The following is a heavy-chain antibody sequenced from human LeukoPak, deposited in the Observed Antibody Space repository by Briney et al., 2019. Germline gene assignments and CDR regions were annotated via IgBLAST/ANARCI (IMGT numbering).Heavy chain of an antibody. D-gene: IGHD3-22*01. Sequence: PGRSLRLSCAASGFTFSSYEMNWVRQAPGKGLEWVSYISSSGSTIYYADSVKGRFTISRDNAKNSLYLQMNSLRAEDTAVYYCARDAGGYYPDYWGQGTLVTVSS. CDR3: ARDAGGYYPDY. V-gene: IGHV3-48*03. CDR1: GFTFSSYE. J-gene: IGHJ4*02. CDR2: ISSSGSTI.